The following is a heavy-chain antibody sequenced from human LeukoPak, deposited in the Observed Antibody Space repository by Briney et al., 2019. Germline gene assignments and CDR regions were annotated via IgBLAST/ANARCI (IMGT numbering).Heavy chain of an antibody. CDR2: ISWNGATF. CDR3: AKRSAAGTVGYFDY. J-gene: IGHJ4*02. CDR1: GFALSGYS. Sequence: PGGSLRLSCAASGFALSGYSMNWVRQAPGKGLEWVSGISWNGATFYYADSVKGRFTISRDNTKNSLYLQMNSLRAEDTALYYCAKRSAAGTVGYFDYWGQGSLVTVSS. D-gene: IGHD6-13*01. V-gene: IGHV3-9*01.